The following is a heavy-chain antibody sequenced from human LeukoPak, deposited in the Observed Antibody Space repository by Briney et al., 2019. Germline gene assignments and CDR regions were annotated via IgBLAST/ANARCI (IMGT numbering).Heavy chain of an antibody. V-gene: IGHV4-34*03. Sequence: SETLSLTCAVYGGSFSGYYWGWIRQPPGKGLEWIGNIYYTGNTCYNSSLKSRVTISLDTSKNQFSLKVISMTAADTAAYYCTKSDGYGLIRICGRGTMVTVSS. D-gene: IGHD3-10*01. CDR2: IYYTGNT. CDR1: GGSFSGYY. CDR3: TKSDGYGLIRI. J-gene: IGHJ3*02.